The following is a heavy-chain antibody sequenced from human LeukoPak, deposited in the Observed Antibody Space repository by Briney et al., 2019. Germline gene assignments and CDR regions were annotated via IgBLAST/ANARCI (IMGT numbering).Heavy chain of an antibody. CDR3: ASGYGDYSPDY. J-gene: IGHJ4*02. D-gene: IGHD4-17*01. CDR1: GYTFTDHY. Sequence: ASVKVSCKASGYTFTDHYMHWVRQAPGQGLEWMGWISPNSDGTNSAQKFQGRVTMTRDTSISTAYMELSRLRSDDTAVYYCASGYGDYSPDYWGQGALATVSS. V-gene: IGHV1-2*02. CDR2: ISPNSDGT.